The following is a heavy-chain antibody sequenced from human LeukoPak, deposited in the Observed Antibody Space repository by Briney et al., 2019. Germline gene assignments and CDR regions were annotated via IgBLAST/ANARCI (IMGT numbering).Heavy chain of an antibody. CDR1: GGAFTNYA. CDR2: VIPILGVE. D-gene: IGHD3-10*01. J-gene: IGHJ6*03. Sequence: ASVKVSCKASGGAFTNYAINWVRQAPGQGLEWMGRVIPILGVENYAQKFQGRVTITADTSTSAAYMELSSLRSEDTAIYYCARARGSGSYYGHDYYYYHYMDVWGKGTTVTVSS. V-gene: IGHV1-69*04. CDR3: ARARGSGSYYGHDYYYYHYMDV.